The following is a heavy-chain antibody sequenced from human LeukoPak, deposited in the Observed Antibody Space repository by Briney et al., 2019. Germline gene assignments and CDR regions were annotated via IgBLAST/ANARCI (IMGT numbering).Heavy chain of an antibody. CDR1: GFTFSSYS. D-gene: IGHD3-10*01. Sequence: GGSLRLSCAASGFTFSSYSMNWVRQAPGKGLEWVSSISSSSSYIYYADSVKGRFTISRDNAKNSLSLQMNNLRVEDTAVYYCARAGSHWHYVYWGQGTVVTVSS. J-gene: IGHJ4*02. V-gene: IGHV3-21*01. CDR3: ARAGSHWHYVY. CDR2: ISSSSSYI.